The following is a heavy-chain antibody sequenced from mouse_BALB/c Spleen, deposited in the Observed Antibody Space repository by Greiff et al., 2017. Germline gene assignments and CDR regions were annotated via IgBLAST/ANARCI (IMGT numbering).Heavy chain of an antibody. J-gene: IGHJ4*01. CDR3: ASDYYGSSYGAMDY. D-gene: IGHD1-1*01. CDR2: INPGSGGT. V-gene: IGHV1-54*03. CDR1: GYAFTNYL. Sequence: QVQLQQSGAELVRPGTSVKVSCKASGYAFTNYLIEWVKQRPGQGLEWIGVINPGSGGTNYNEKFKGKATLTADKSSSTAYMQLSSLTSDDSAVYFCASDYYGSSYGAMDYWGQGTSVTVSS.